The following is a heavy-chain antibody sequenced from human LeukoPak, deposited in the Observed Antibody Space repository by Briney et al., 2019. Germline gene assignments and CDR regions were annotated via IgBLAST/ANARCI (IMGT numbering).Heavy chain of an antibody. J-gene: IGHJ3*01. CDR2: TYYRSKWYN. V-gene: IGHV6-1*01. CDR3: ARGGQGDGYSADEAFDF. CDR1: GDIVVSNSTA. Sequence: PSQTLSLTCVISGDIVVSNSTACNWIRQSPSRGLEWLGRTYYRSKWYNEYAVSVKSRITINLDTSKNQFSLQLKSVTPEDTAVYYCARGGQGDGYSADEAFDFWGQGTMVTVS. D-gene: IGHD5-24*01.